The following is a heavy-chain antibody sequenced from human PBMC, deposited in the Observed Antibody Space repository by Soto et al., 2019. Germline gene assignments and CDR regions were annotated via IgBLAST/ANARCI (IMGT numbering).Heavy chain of an antibody. CDR1: GFTFDDYA. CDR2: ISWNSGSI. Sequence: DVQLVESAGGLVQPGRSLRLSCAASGFTFDDYAMHWVRQAPGKGLEWVSGISWNSGSIGYADSVKGRFTISRDNAKNSLYLQMNSLRAEDTALYYCAKENSSGWWLWGQGTLVTVSS. CDR3: AKENSSGWWL. J-gene: IGHJ4*02. V-gene: IGHV3-9*01. D-gene: IGHD6-19*01.